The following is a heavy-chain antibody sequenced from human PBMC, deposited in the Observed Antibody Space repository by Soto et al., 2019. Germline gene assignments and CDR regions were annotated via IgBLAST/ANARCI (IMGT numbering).Heavy chain of an antibody. Sequence: RGSLRLSCAASGFTCSSYVMSWVRQAPGKGLEWVSSVSGSGARTYYADSVKGRFTISRDNSKNTLYLQMNSLRAEDTAIYYCAKEYALYYYDTSGYYWSSWGQGTLVTVSS. D-gene: IGHD3-22*01. V-gene: IGHV3-23*01. CDR2: VSGSGART. J-gene: IGHJ4*02. CDR3: AKEYALYYYDTSGYYWSS. CDR1: GFTCSSYV.